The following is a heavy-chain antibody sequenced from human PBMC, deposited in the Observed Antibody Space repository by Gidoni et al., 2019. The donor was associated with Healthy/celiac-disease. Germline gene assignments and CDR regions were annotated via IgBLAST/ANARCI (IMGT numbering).Heavy chain of an antibody. CDR2: ISGGGGST. J-gene: IGHJ4*02. CDR1: GFTLSSFA. D-gene: IGHD5-12*01. CDR3: AKDLQSEMATIPTGFDY. Sequence: EAQPSESGGGVVQPGGSLRPSRAAAGFTLSSFAMSWVRQAPGKGLEWVSAISGGGGSTYYADSVKGRFTVSRDNSKNTLYLQMNSLRAEDTAVYYCAKDLQSEMATIPTGFDYWGQGTLVTVSS. V-gene: IGHV3-23*01.